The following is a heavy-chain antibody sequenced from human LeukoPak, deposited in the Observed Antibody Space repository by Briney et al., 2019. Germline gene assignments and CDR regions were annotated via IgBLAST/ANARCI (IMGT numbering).Heavy chain of an antibody. CDR2: ISAYNGNT. J-gene: IGHJ4*02. CDR3: ARDPPDFQDYDFWSGIFDY. CDR1: GYTFTSYG. Sequence: ASVKVSCKASGYTFTSYGISWVRQAPGQGLEWMGWISAYNGNTNYAQKLQGRVTMTTDTSTSTAYMELRSLSSDDTAVYYCARDPPDFQDYDFWSGIFDYWGQGTLVTVSS. D-gene: IGHD3-3*01. V-gene: IGHV1-18*01.